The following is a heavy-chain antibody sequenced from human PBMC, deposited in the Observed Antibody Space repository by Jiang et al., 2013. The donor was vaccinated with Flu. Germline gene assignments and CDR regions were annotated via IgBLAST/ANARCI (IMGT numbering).Heavy chain of an antibody. CDR1: GFTFSSYA. CDR2: SRAGSDIT. CDR3: AKDSSDWEHYFDY. Sequence: QLVESGGGLVQPGGSLRLSCAASGFTFSSYAMSWVRQAPGKGLEWVSTSRAGSDITDYADSVKGRFTISRDNSKNTLYLQMNSLRAEDTAVYYCAKDSSDWEHYFDYWGQGTLVTVSS. V-gene: IGHV3-23*04. D-gene: IGHD6-19*01. J-gene: IGHJ4*02.